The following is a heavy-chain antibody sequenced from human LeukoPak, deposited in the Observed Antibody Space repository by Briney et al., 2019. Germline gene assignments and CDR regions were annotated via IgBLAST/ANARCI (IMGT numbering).Heavy chain of an antibody. CDR1: GVTLSDYA. D-gene: IGHD3/OR15-3a*01. Sequence: GGSLRLSCAASGVTLSDYAMYWVRQAPGTGLVLVSRFTADGSSTIYADSVISRFTVSREITNNTLYQQMYSLRAEDTAVYYCSSSQMGTPTDWWGQGTLVTVSS. J-gene: IGHJ4*02. CDR2: FTADGSST. V-gene: IGHV3-74*01. CDR3: SSSQMGTPTDW.